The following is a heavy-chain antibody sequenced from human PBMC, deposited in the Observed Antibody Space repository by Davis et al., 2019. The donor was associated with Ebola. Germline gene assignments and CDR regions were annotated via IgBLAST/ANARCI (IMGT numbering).Heavy chain of an antibody. CDR1: GYTFTSYG. D-gene: IGHD3-9*01. CDR2: ISGFNTNT. J-gene: IGHJ4*02. V-gene: IGHV1-18*04. Sequence: ASVKVSCKSSGYTFTSYGLVWVRQAPGLGLEWMGWISGFNTNTNFAQKFQGRVTVSKDTSTNTAYMDLRSLTSGDTAIYYCARAPNYDVLTSTSSYYFDYWGQGTLVTVSS. CDR3: ARAPNYDVLTSTSSYYFDY.